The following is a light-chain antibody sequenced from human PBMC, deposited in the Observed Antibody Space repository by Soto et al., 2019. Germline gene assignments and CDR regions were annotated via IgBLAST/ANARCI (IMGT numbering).Light chain of an antibody. CDR3: HPRSNWPST. CDR2: DAS. CDR1: QSVSSY. J-gene: IGKJ1*01. V-gene: IGKV3-11*01. Sequence: EIVLTQSPATLSLSPGERATLSCRASQSVSSYLAWYQQKPGQAPRLLIYDASNRATGIPARFSGSGSGTAFTLTISRLEPEDFPVYYFHPRSNWPSTFGQGTKVEIK.